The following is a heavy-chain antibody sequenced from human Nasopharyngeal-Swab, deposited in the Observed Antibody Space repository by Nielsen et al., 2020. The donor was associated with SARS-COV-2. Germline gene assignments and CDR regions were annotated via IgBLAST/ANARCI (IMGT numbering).Heavy chain of an antibody. CDR3: ASSDGSSWATNDY. Sequence: GGSLRLSCAASGFTFSSYAMHWVRQAPGKGLEWVAVISYDGNNKYYADSVKGRFTISRDNSKNTLYLQMNSLRAEDTAVYYCASSDGSSWATNDYWGQGTLVTVSS. CDR1: GFTFSSYA. CDR2: ISYDGNNK. J-gene: IGHJ4*02. D-gene: IGHD6-13*01. V-gene: IGHV3-30-3*01.